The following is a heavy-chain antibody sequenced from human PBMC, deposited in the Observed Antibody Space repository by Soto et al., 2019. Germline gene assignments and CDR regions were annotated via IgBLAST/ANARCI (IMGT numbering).Heavy chain of an antibody. V-gene: IGHV4-59*02. D-gene: IGHD6-19*01. CDR1: GDSVTSHY. Sequence: SETLSLTCSFSGDSVTSHYWSWIRQSPGKGLEWIGYIYYSGSTNYNPSLKSRVTISVDTSKNQFSLKLSSVTAADTAVYYCARSYSSGGEYFDYWGQGTLVTVSS. CDR2: IYYSGST. J-gene: IGHJ4*02. CDR3: ARSYSSGGEYFDY.